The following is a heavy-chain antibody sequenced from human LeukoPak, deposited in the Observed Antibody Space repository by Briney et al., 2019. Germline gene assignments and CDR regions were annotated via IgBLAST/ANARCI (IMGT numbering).Heavy chain of an antibody. Sequence: GGSLRLSCAASGFSFDDYAMHWVRQAPGKGLEWVCHISRDGGRTYYVDSVKGRFTISRDNSKNSLYLQMNSLRTEDTAFYYCAKDSMSAYWGQGTLVTVSS. CDR2: ISRDGGRT. CDR1: GFSFDDYA. D-gene: IGHD2/OR15-2a*01. CDR3: AKDSMSAY. J-gene: IGHJ4*02. V-gene: IGHV3-43*02.